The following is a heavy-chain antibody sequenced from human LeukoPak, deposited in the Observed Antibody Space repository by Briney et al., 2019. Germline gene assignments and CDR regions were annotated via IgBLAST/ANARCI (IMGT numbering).Heavy chain of an antibody. J-gene: IGHJ4*02. D-gene: IGHD3-9*01. Sequence: SETLSLTCAVYGGSFSGYYWSWIRQPPGKGLEWIGEINHSGSTNYNPSLKSRVTISVDTSKNQFSLKLSSVTAADTAVYYCARATYYDIPLDYWGQGTLSPSPQ. V-gene: IGHV4-34*01. CDR1: GGSFSGYY. CDR2: INHSGST. CDR3: ARATYYDIPLDY.